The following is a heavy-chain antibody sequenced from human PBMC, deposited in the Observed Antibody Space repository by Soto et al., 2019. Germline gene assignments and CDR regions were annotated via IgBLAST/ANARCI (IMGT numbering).Heavy chain of an antibody. CDR2: IIPIFGTA. Sequence: SVKVSCKASGGTFSTYAISWVRQAPGQGLEWMGGIIPIFGTANYAQKFQGRVTITADESTSTAYMELRSLRSEDTAVYYCARGVHYDMSGYYYFYWGQGTLVTVSS. V-gene: IGHV1-69*13. D-gene: IGHD3-22*01. CDR3: ARGVHYDMSGYYYFY. CDR1: GGTFSTYA. J-gene: IGHJ4*02.